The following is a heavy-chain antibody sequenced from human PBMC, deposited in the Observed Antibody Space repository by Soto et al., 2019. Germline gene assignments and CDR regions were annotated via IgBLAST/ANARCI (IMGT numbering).Heavy chain of an antibody. D-gene: IGHD1-26*01. CDR3: ARTDSGSHAYGSVDY. Sequence: QLQLQESGPGLVKPSETLSLTCTVSGGSISSSSYYWGWIRQPPGKGLEWIGSIYYSGSTYYNPSLKSRVTISVDTSKNQFALKLSSVTAADTAVYYCARTDSGSHAYGSVDYWGQGTLVTVSS. CDR1: GGSISSSSYY. CDR2: IYYSGST. V-gene: IGHV4-39*01. J-gene: IGHJ4*02.